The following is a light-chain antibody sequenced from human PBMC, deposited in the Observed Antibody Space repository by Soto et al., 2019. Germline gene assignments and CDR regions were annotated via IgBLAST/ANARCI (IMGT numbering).Light chain of an antibody. CDR3: QQRHNWRDT. CDR1: QSFLYSSNNKNY. J-gene: IGKJ5*01. Sequence: DIVMTQSPDSLAVSLGERATINCKSSQSFLYSSNNKNYLAWYQQKPGQPPKLLIYWASTRESGVPDRFSGSGSGTDFTLTISSLEPEDFAVYYCQQRHNWRDTFGQGTRLEIK. V-gene: IGKV4-1*01. CDR2: WAS.